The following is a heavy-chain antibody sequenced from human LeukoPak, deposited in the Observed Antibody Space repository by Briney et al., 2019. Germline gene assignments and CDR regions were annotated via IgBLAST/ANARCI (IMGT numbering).Heavy chain of an antibody. J-gene: IGHJ6*03. D-gene: IGHD5/OR15-5a*01. CDR3: ARSGYSVHYYYYMDV. CDR2: ISSSGSTI. CDR1: GFTFCDYY. V-gene: IGHV3-11*01. Sequence: GGSLRLSCAASGFTFCDYYMSWIRQAPGKGLEWVSYISSSGSTIYYADSVKGRFTISRDNAKNSLYLQMNSLRAEDTAVYYCARSGYSVHYYYYMDVWGKGTTVTVSS.